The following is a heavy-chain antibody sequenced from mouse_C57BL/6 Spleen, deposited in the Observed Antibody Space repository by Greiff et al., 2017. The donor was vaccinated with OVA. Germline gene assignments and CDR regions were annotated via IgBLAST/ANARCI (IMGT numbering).Heavy chain of an antibody. CDR2: IYPGDGDT. Sequence: QVQLKESGAELVKPGASVKISCKASGYAFSSYWMNWVKQRPGKGLEWIGQIYPGDGDTNYNGKFKGKATLTADKSSSTAYMQLSSLTSEDSAVYFCARYGSSWYFDVWGTGTTVTVSS. D-gene: IGHD1-1*01. CDR1: GYAFSSYW. CDR3: ARYGSSWYFDV. V-gene: IGHV1-80*01. J-gene: IGHJ1*03.